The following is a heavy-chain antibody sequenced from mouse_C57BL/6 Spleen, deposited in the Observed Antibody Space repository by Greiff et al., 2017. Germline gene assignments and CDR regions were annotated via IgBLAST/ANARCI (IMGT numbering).Heavy chain of an antibody. CDR1: GYSFTGYY. CDR3: AKGYSNPYYYAMDD. CDR2: INPSTGGT. J-gene: IGHJ4*01. V-gene: IGHV1-42*01. D-gene: IGHD2-5*01. Sequence: DVKLQESGPELVKPGASVKISCKASGYSFTGYYMNWVKQSPEKSLEWIGEINPSTGGTTYNQKFKAKATLTVDKSSSTAYMQLKSLTSEDSAVYYCAKGYSNPYYYAMDDWGQGTSVTVSS.